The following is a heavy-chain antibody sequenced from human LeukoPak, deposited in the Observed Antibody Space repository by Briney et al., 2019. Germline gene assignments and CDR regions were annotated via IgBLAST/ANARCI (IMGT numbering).Heavy chain of an antibody. V-gene: IGHV4-34*01. J-gene: IGHJ2*01. CDR2: INHSGST. CDR1: GGSFSGYY. CDR3: ARVRRYAGYFDL. D-gene: IGHD3-10*01. Sequence: SETLSLTCAVYGGSFSGYYWSWIRQPPGKGLEWIGEINHSGSTNYNPSLKSRVTISVDTSKNQFSLKLGSVTAADPGVYYFARVRRYAGYFDLWGRGNLVSVSS.